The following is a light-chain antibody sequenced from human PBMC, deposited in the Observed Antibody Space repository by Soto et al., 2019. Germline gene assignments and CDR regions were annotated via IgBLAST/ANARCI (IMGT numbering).Light chain of an antibody. Sequence: EIVLTQSPGTLSLSPGERATLSCRASQSLSSGYLAWYQQKPGQAPTILIYAASSRATGIPDRFSGSGSGTDFSLTISRLEHEDFAVYYCHQYDTSPRTFGQGTKVEI. V-gene: IGKV3-20*01. CDR1: QSLSSGY. CDR2: AAS. J-gene: IGKJ1*01. CDR3: HQYDTSPRT.